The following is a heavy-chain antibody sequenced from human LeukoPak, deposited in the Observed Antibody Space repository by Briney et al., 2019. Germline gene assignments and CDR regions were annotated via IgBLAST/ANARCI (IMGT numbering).Heavy chain of an antibody. D-gene: IGHD3-3*01. CDR3: ARGCRPKKRRTRLGWLLYGSGNWFDP. V-gene: IGHV5-51*01. Sequence: GERLKISCKGSGYSFTSYWSVWVRQMSGKGLELMGSIYPGETDTRYSPSFQGQVTISANQSIRTAYPQSSSLKATDTSKYYCARGCRPKKRRTRLGWLLYGSGNWFDPWGQRALVTVSS. J-gene: IGHJ5*02. CDR1: GYSFTSYW. CDR2: IYPGETDT.